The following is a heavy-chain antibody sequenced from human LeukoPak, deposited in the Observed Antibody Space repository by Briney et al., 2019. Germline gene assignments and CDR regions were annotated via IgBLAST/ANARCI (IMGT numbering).Heavy chain of an antibody. CDR1: GFTFSSYA. V-gene: IGHV3-23*01. J-gene: IGHJ4*01. CDR3: AKRASGSGTSLYYFDY. D-gene: IGHD3-10*01. Sequence: PGGSLIPSRAASGFTFSSYALSWVRQAPGKGLGWVSVISNSAGSTFYADSVKGRFTISRDNSKNTLYLQMNSLRAEDTAVYYCAKRASGSGTSLYYFDYWGHRTLFTVSS. CDR2: ISNSAGST.